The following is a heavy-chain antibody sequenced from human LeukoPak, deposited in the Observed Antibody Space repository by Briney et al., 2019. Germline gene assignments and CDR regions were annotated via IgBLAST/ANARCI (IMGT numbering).Heavy chain of an antibody. V-gene: IGHV4-34*01. CDR3: ARGGAPYSSSSANNIAVAGDYFDY. J-gene: IGHJ4*02. CDR2: INHSGST. CDR1: GGSFSGYY. Sequence: SETLSLTCAVYGGSFSGYYWSWIRQPPGKGLEWIGEINHSGSTNYNPSLKSRVTISVDTSKNQFSLKLSSVTAADTAVYYCARGGAPYSSSSANNIAVAGDYFDYWGQGTLVTVSS. D-gene: IGHD6-19*01.